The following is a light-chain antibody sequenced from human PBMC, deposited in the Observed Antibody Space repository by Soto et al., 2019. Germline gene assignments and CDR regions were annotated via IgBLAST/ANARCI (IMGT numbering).Light chain of an antibody. J-gene: IGLJ2*01. CDR1: SSDVGGYNY. CDR2: DVD. V-gene: IGLV2-14*03. CDR3: SSYTSSSTVI. Sequence: QLVLTQPASISGSPGQSITISCTGTSSDVGGYNYVSWYQQYPGKAPKLMIYDVDNRPSGVSNRFSGSKSGKTASLTISGLQAEDEADYYCSSYTSSSTVIFGGGTKLTVL.